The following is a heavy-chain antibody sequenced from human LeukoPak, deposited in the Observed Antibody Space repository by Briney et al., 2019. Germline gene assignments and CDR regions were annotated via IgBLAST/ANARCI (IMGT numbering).Heavy chain of an antibody. J-gene: IGHJ4*02. CDR1: GFTFSRYG. V-gene: IGHV3-30*18. CDR2: ISYDGSNK. D-gene: IGHD3-22*01. CDR3: AKDREITMIVVVTIFDY. Sequence: PGGSLRLSCVASGFTFSRYGMHWVRQAPGKGLEWVAVISYDGSNKYYADSVKGRCTISRDNSKNTLYLQMNSLRAEDTAVYYCAKDREITMIVVVTIFDYWGQGTLVTVSS.